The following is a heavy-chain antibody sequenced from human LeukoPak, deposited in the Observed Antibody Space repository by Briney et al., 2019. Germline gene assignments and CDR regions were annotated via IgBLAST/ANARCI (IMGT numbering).Heavy chain of an antibody. J-gene: IGHJ4*02. CDR3: ARVLHPQSSSWFIDY. CDR1: GGAMDNYY. Sequence: SETLSLTCTVSGGAMDNYYWSWIRQPPGKGLEWIGYIYYTGNTNYNLSLKSRVNISVDTSRNQFSLKLSSMTAADTAVYYCARVLHPQSSSWFIDYWGQGIPVTVSS. CDR2: IYYTGNT. V-gene: IGHV4-59*01. D-gene: IGHD6-13*01.